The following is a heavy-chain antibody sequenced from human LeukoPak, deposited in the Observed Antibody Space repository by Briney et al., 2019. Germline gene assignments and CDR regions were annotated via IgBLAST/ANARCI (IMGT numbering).Heavy chain of an antibody. CDR3: ARAILRAFDI. CDR2: ISSRSSYI. Sequence: GGSLRLSCAASGFTFSSYAMNWVRQAPGKGLEWVSSISSRSSYIYYADSVKGRFTISRDNAKNSLYLQMNSLRAEDTAVYYCARAILRAFDIWGQGTMVTVSS. V-gene: IGHV3-21*01. D-gene: IGHD2-2*02. J-gene: IGHJ3*02. CDR1: GFTFSSYA.